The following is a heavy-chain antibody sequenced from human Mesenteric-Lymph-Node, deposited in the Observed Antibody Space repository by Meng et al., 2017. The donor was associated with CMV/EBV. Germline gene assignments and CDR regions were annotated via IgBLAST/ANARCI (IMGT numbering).Heavy chain of an antibody. CDR3: ARDIGNFDY. Sequence: GESLKISCAASGFTFSSYGMHWVRQAPGKGLEWVAIISSDGSIIHYADSVKGRFTISRDNSRNTLYLQMNSLRPEVTAMYYCARDIGNFDYWGQGTLVTVSS. D-gene: IGHD1-14*01. CDR2: ISSDGSII. CDR1: GFTFSSYG. V-gene: IGHV3-30*19. J-gene: IGHJ4*02.